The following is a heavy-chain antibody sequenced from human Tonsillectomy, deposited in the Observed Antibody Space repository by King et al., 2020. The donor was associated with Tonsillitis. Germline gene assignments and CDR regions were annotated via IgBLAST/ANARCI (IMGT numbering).Heavy chain of an antibody. J-gene: IGHJ5*02. CDR2: INHSGST. Sequence: VQLQQWGAGLLKPSETLSLTCAVYGGSFSGYYWSWIRQPPGKGLEWIGEINHSGSTNYNPSLKSRVTISVDTSKNQFSLKLSSVTAADTAVYYCARDPTPNDFWSGSISRGWLDPWGQGTLVTVSS. D-gene: IGHD3-3*01. V-gene: IGHV4-34*01. CDR1: GGSFSGYY. CDR3: ARDPTPNDFWSGSISRGWLDP.